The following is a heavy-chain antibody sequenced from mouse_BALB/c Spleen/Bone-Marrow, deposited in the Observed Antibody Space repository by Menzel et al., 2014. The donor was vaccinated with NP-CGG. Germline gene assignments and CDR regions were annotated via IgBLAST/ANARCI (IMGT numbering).Heavy chain of an antibody. CDR2: IHNSGVT. V-gene: IGHV3-1*02. CDR1: GYSITSGYS. D-gene: IGHD1-1*01. Sequence: VQLQQPGPDLVKPSQSLSLTCTVTGYSITSGYSWHWIRPFPGNKLEWMAYIHNSGVTNFNPSLKSRISISRDTSKNQFFLQLNSVTTEDTATYYCARLDGSKGFDYWGQGTTLTVSS. CDR3: ARLDGSKGFDY. J-gene: IGHJ2*01.